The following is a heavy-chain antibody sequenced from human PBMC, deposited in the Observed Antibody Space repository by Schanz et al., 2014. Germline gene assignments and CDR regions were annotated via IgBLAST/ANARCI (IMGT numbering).Heavy chain of an antibody. CDR3: ARAQGVIRLYYGVDV. CDR1: GGTFSTYT. CDR2: IIPIHGIV. V-gene: IGHV1-69*02. D-gene: IGHD3-10*01. J-gene: IGHJ6*02. Sequence: QVQLVQSGAEVKKPGSSVKVSCKASGGTFSTYTISWVRQAPGQGLEWMGRIIPIHGIVNYAQRFQDRVRITADKSTSTAYMELSSLRSDDAAVYYCARAQGVIRLYYGVDVWGQGTTVTVSS.